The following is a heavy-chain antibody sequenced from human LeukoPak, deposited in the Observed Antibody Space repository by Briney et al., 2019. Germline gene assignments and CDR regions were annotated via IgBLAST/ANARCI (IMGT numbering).Heavy chain of an antibody. J-gene: IGHJ4*02. CDR1: GFTVSSNY. D-gene: IGHD6-19*01. V-gene: IGHV3-66*04. CDR3: ARHKPQQWLVLGTKRNYFDY. CDR2: IYSGGSA. Sequence: GGSLRLSCAASGFTVSSNYMSWVRQAPGKGLEWVSVIYSGGSAYYADSVKGRFTISRDNSKNTLYLQMNSLRAADTAVYYCARHKPQQWLVLGTKRNYFDYWGQGTLVTVSS.